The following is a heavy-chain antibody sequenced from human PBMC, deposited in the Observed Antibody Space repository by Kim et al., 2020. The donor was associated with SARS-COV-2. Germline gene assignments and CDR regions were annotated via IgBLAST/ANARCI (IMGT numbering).Heavy chain of an antibody. J-gene: IGHJ2*01. Sequence: GGSLRLSCAASGFTFSSYSMNWVRQAPGKGLEWVSYISSSSSTIYYADSVKGRFTISRDNAKNSLYLQMNSLRDEDTAVYYCATSVYGDPYWYFDLWGRGTLVTVSS. D-gene: IGHD4-17*01. CDR3: ATSVYGDPYWYFDL. V-gene: IGHV3-48*02. CDR1: GFTFSSYS. CDR2: ISSSSSTI.